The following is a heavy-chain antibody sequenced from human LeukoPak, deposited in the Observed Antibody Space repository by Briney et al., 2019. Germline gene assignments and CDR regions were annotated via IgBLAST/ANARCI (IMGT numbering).Heavy chain of an antibody. CDR3: ARDGLPAARDI. Sequence: PGGSLRLSCAGSGFIFSQFWMQWVRQVPGKGLVWVSRINGDGSSSNYADSVKGRFTISRDDAKNTLYLQMNSLRAEGTAVYYCARDGLPAARDIWGQGTMVTVSS. CDR1: GFIFSQFW. J-gene: IGHJ3*02. CDR2: INGDGSSS. D-gene: IGHD6-6*01. V-gene: IGHV3-74*01.